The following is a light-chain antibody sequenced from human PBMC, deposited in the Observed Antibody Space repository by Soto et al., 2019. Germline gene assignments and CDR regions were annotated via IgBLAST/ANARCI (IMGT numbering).Light chain of an antibody. Sequence: DIQMTQSPSSLSASVGDRVNITCRASQGISNYLAWYQQKPGKVPKLLIYAASTLQSGVPSRFSGSGSGTDFTLTISSLQPEDVATYYCQKCGIAPFSFGGGTKVELK. CDR2: AAS. V-gene: IGKV1-27*01. CDR1: QGISNY. J-gene: IGKJ4*01. CDR3: QKCGIAPFS.